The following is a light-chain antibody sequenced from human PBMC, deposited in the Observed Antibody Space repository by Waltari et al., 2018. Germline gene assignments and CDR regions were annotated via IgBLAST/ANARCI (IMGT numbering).Light chain of an antibody. Sequence: DIQMTQSPSSLSASVGDRVTITCRASQSISKYLNWYQQEPGKAPKVLIYAASGLQSGVPSRFSGSGSGTDFTLTISSLQPEDFATYWCQQSYSSPWTFGQGTKVEIK. V-gene: IGKV1-39*01. J-gene: IGKJ1*01. CDR2: AAS. CDR1: QSISKY. CDR3: QQSYSSPWT.